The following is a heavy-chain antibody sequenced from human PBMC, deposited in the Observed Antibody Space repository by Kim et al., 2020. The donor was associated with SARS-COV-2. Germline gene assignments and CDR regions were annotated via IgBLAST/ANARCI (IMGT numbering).Heavy chain of an antibody. Sequence: GGSLRLSCAASGFTFRSYYISWVRQAPGKGLEWVSFIYSVGSTYYAASAKGRFTISTDNSKKTPYLLMNSLIADDTAVFYCARVRGVMWFDYWGHVALVT. CDR3: ARVRGVMWFDY. D-gene: IGHD3-10*01. J-gene: IGHJ4*01. CDR2: IYSVGST. V-gene: IGHV3-66*01. CDR1: GFTFRSYY.